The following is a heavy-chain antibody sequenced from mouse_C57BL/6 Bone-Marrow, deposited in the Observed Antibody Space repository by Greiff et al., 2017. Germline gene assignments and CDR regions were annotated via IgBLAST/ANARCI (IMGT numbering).Heavy chain of an antibody. D-gene: IGHD1-1*01. CDR1: GYTFTSYW. V-gene: IGHV1-50*01. CDR2: IDPSDSYT. J-gene: IGHJ3*01. Sequence: VQLQQPGAELVKPGDSVKLSCKASGYTFTSYWMQWVKQRPGQGLEWIGEIDPSDSYTNYNQKFKGKATLTVDTSSSTAYMQLSSLTSEDSAVYYCAREGYYGSSWFAYWGQGTLVTVSA. CDR3: AREGYYGSSWFAY.